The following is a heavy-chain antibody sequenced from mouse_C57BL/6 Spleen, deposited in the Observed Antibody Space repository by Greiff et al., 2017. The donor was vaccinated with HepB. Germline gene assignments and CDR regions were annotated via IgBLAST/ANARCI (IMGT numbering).Heavy chain of an antibody. V-gene: IGHV1-39*01. CDR1: GYSFTDYN. CDR3: ARSEGRDYDEDWFAY. Sequence: VQLQQSGPELVKPGASVKISCKASGYSFTDYNMNWVKQSNGKSLEWIGVINPNYGTTSYNQKFKGKATLTVDQSSSTAYMQLNSLTSEDSAVYYFARSEGRDYDEDWFAYWGQGTLVTVSA. J-gene: IGHJ3*01. D-gene: IGHD2-4*01. CDR2: INPNYGTT.